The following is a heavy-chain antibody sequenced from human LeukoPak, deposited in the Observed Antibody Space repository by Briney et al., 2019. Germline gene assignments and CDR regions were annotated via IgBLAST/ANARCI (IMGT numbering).Heavy chain of an antibody. D-gene: IGHD1-26*01. CDR3: ARQWVLQRGTSRFDP. CDR2: ISYSGST. J-gene: IGHJ5*02. Sequence: SETLSLTCAVYGGSFSGYYWSWIRQPPGKGLEWIGSISYSGSTYFNLSLKSRVMISVDTSSNQISLKLSSVTAADTAVYYCARQWVLQRGTSRFDPWGQGTLVTVSS. V-gene: IGHV4-34*01. CDR1: GGSFSGYY.